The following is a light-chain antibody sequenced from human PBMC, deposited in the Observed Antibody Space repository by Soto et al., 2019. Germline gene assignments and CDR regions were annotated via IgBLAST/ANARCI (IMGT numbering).Light chain of an antibody. CDR1: SSDIGDYNY. V-gene: IGLV2-14*01. CDR3: SSYTSSITYV. J-gene: IGLJ1*01. Sequence: QSVLTQPASVSGSPGQSITIFCTGTSSDIGDYNYVSWYQQRPEKAPELMIYGVNNRPPGVSNRFSGSKSGNTASLTISGLQAEDEADYYCSSYTSSITYVFRTGTKVTVL. CDR2: GVN.